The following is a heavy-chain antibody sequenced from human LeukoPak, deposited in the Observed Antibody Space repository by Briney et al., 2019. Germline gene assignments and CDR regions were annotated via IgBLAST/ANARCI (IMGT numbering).Heavy chain of an antibody. CDR3: ARARRDGYNYPYYYYYMDV. CDR2: IYSGGST. Sequence: PGGSLRLSCAASGLTVSSNYMSWVRQAPGKGLEWVSVIYSGGSTYYADSVKGRFTISRDNSKNTLYLQMNSLRAEDTAVYYCARARRDGYNYPYYYYYMDVWGKGTTVTISS. CDR1: GLTVSSNY. D-gene: IGHD5-24*01. V-gene: IGHV3-53*01. J-gene: IGHJ6*03.